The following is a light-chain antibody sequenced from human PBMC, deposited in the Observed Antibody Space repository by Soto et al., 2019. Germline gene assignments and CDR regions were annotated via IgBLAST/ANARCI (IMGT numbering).Light chain of an antibody. CDR2: GAS. J-gene: IGKJ4*01. V-gene: IGKV3-20*01. Sequence: EIVLTQSPGTLSLSPGERATLSCRASQSVSNNYLAWYQQKPGQAPRLLIYGASSRATGIPDRFSGSGSGTDFTLTFSRLEPEDFAVYSCQQYGSLPLTFGGGTKVESK. CDR3: QQYGSLPLT. CDR1: QSVSNNY.